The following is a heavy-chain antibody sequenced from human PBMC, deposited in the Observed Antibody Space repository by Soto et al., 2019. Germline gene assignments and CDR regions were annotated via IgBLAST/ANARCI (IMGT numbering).Heavy chain of an antibody. CDR2: IRAYNIDT. D-gene: IGHD3-3*01. CDR1: GYRFETYA. V-gene: IGHV1-18*01. J-gene: IGHJ6*02. CDR3: ARGHGVIIGAMDV. Sequence: GASVKVSCKSSGYRFETYAMSWVRQAPGQGLEWMGWIRAYNIDTYYAQKFQDRVTMTTDTSTGTAYMELRSLRSDDTAVYYCARGHGVIIGAMDVWGQGTTVTVLL.